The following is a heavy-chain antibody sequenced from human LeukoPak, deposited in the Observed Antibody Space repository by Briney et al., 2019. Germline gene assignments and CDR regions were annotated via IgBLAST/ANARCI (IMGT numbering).Heavy chain of an antibody. CDR1: GGTSSSYA. CDR2: IIPIFGTA. Sequence: ASVKVSCKASGGTSSSYAISWVRQAPGQGLEWMGGIIPIFGTANYAQKFQGRVTITADESTSTAYMELSSLRSEDTAVYYCARLGGATQAFDYWGQGTLVTVSS. V-gene: IGHV1-69*01. J-gene: IGHJ4*02. CDR3: ARLGGATQAFDY. D-gene: IGHD1-26*01.